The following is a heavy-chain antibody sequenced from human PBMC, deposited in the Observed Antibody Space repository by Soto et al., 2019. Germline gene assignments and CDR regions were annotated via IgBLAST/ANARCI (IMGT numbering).Heavy chain of an antibody. Sequence: GGSLRLSCAASGFTVSSNYMSWVRQAPGKGLEWVSVIYSDGSTYYADSVKGRFTISRDNSKNTLYLQMNSLRAEDTAVYYCARVGMSSGWYVDYWGQGTLVTLSS. D-gene: IGHD6-19*01. CDR1: GFTVSSNY. V-gene: IGHV3-53*01. J-gene: IGHJ4*01. CDR3: ARVGMSSGWYVDY. CDR2: IYSDGST.